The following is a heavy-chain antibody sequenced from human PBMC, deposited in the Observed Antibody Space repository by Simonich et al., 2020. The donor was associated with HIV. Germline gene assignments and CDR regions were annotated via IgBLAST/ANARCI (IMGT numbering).Heavy chain of an antibody. Sequence: QVQLVESGGVVQPGRSLRLSCAASGFTFSDYAMHWVRQAPGKGLEWVAIISDDGNNKYSADSVKGRFTISRDNSKNTVYLQMNSLRAEDTAVYFCARDFYYCSNGVCYTGGVVDYWGQGSLVTVSS. CDR1: GFTFSDYA. J-gene: IGHJ4*02. D-gene: IGHD2-8*01. CDR3: ARDFYYCSNGVCYTGGVVDY. CDR2: ISDDGNNK. V-gene: IGHV3-30*07.